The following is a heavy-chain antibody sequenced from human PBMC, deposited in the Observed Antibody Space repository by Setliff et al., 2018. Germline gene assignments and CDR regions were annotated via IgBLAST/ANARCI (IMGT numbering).Heavy chain of an antibody. CDR2: IIPILGIA. V-gene: IGHV1-69*10. CDR1: GYTFTSYG. Sequence: GASVKVSCKASGYTFTSYGISWVRQAPGHGLEWMGWIIPILGIANYAQKFQGRVTITADKSTSTAYMELSSLRSEDTAVYYCARVHEASGWRYFDYWGQGTLVTVSS. CDR3: ARVHEASGWRYFDY. J-gene: IGHJ4*02. D-gene: IGHD6-19*01.